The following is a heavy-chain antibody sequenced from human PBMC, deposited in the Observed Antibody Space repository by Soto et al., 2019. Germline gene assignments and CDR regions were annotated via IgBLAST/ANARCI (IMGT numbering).Heavy chain of an antibody. CDR3: VARYCTNGVCYSFFPIDY. V-gene: IGHV4-39*01. D-gene: IGHD2-8*01. Sequence: TSETLSLTCTVPGGSISSSSYYWGWIRQPPGKGLEWIGSIYYSGSTYYNPSLKSRVTISVDTSKNQFSLKLSSVTAADTAVYYCVARYCTNGVCYSFFPIDYWGQGTLVTVSS. CDR2: IYYSGST. CDR1: GGSISSSSYY. J-gene: IGHJ4*02.